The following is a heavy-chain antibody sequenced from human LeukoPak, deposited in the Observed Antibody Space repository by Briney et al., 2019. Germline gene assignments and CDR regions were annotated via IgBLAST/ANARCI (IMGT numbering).Heavy chain of an antibody. CDR2: IYHSGST. J-gene: IGHJ4*02. CDR3: ARAVNSRYFDWIRGFDY. V-gene: IGHV4-30-2*01. D-gene: IGHD3-9*01. CDR1: GGSISSGGYS. Sequence: SETLSLTCAVSGGSISSGGYSWSWIRQPPGKGLEWIGYIYHSGSTCYNPSLKSRVTISVDRSKNQFSLKLSSVTAADTAVYYCARAVNSRYFDWIRGFDYWGQGTLVTVSS.